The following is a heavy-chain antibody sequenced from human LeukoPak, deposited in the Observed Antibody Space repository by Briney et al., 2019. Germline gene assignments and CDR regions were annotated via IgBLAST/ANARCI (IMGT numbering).Heavy chain of an antibody. CDR3: ARGATWAYYMDV. J-gene: IGHJ6*03. V-gene: IGHV4-61*02. CDR2: IYTSGST. D-gene: IGHD7-27*01. CDR1: GGSISSGSYY. Sequence: SETLSLTCTVSGGSISSGSYYWSWIRQPAGKGLEWIGRIYTSGSTNYNPSLKSRVTISVDTSKNQFSLKLSSVTAADTAVYYCARGATWAYYMDVWGKGTTVTISS.